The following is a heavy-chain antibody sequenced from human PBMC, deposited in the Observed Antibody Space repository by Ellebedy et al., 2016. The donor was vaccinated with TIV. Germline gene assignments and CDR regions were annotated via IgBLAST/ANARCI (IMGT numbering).Heavy chain of an antibody. J-gene: IGHJ6*02. CDR2: ISTYNGNT. CDR3: ASIDRGYTYGYPLDYYYGMDV. D-gene: IGHD5-18*01. Sequence: AASVKVSCKASAYTFSNYGISWVRQAPGQGLEWMGWISTYNGNTNYAQKLQGRITMTTDTSTSTAYMELRSLRSGDTAVYYCASIDRGYTYGYPLDYYYGMDVWGQGTTVTVSS. CDR1: AYTFSNYG. V-gene: IGHV1-18*04.